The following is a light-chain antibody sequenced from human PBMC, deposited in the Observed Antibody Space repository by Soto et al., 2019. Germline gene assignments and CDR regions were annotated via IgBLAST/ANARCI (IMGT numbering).Light chain of an antibody. CDR3: SSYTSSSTPVV. CDR1: SSDVGGYNY. CDR2: DVS. V-gene: IGLV2-14*01. Sequence: QSALTQPASVSGSPGQSITISCTGTSSDVGGYNYVSWYQQHPGKAPKLMIYDVSNRPSGVSNRFSASKSGNTASLTISGLQDEDEADYYCSSYTSSSTPVVFGGGTKLTVL. J-gene: IGLJ2*01.